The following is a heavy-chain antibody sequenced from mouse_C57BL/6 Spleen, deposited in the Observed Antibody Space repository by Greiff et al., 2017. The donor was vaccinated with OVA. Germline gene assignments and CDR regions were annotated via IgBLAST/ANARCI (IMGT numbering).Heavy chain of an antibody. CDR1: GYTFTSYW. D-gene: IGHD1-3*01. CDR2: IDPNSGGT. CDR3: AREGYKRDYWYFDV. J-gene: IGHJ1*03. Sequence: QVQLQQPGAELVKPGASVKLSCKASGYTFTSYWMHWVKQRPGRGLEGLGRIDPNSGGTKYNEKFKSKATLTVDKPSSPAYMQLSSLTSEDSAVYYCAREGYKRDYWYFDVWGTGTTVTVSS. V-gene: IGHV1-72*01.